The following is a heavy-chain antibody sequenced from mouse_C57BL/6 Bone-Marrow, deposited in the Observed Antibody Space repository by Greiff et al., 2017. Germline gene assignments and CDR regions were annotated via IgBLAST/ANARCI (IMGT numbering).Heavy chain of an antibody. D-gene: IGHD2-1*01. CDR1: GYTFTSYW. Sequence: QVQLKQPGAELVRPGTSVKLSCKASGYTFTSYWMHWVKQRPGQGLEWIGVIDPSDSYTNYNQQFKGKAKLTVDTSSSAAYMQLSSLTSEDSAVYYCASSIYYGNYVRYFDYWGQGTTLTVSS. J-gene: IGHJ2*01. V-gene: IGHV1-59*01. CDR3: ASSIYYGNYVRYFDY. CDR2: IDPSDSYT.